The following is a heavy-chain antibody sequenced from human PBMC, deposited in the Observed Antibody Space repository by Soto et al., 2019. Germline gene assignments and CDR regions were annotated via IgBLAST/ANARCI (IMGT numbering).Heavy chain of an antibody. V-gene: IGHV1-8*01. CDR2: MNPNSGDT. J-gene: IGHJ6*03. CDR1: GYTFSSYD. D-gene: IGHD3-10*01. Sequence: QVQLVQSGAEVKKPGASVKVSCKASGYTFSSYDINWVRQATGQGLEWMGWMNPNSGDTNYPQKFHGRVTMTRNTSLSTAYMELSSLRSEDTAVYYCARGLKFTTPLVRGVNPYYYYYMDVWGEGTTVTVSS. CDR3: ARGLKFTTPLVRGVNPYYYYYMDV.